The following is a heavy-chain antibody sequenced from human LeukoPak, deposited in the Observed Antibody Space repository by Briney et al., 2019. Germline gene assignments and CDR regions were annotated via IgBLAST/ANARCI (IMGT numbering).Heavy chain of an antibody. D-gene: IGHD3-16*01. CDR3: ATRPGGGPYY. Sequence: GGSLRLSCAASGFVFSDYGMHWVRQAPGKGLEWVAFVRYDGSNQYYADSVKGRFTISRDNSKNTLYLQMNSLRAEDTAVYYCATRPGGGPYYWGQGTLVTASS. CDR2: VRYDGSNQ. CDR1: GFVFSDYG. J-gene: IGHJ4*02. V-gene: IGHV3-30*02.